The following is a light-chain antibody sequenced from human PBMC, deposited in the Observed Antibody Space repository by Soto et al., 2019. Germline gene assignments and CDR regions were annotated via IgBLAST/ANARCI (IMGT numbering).Light chain of an antibody. CDR3: QHFGSSLRT. V-gene: IGKV3-20*01. CDR2: GAS. J-gene: IGKJ1*01. CDR1: QRVGSSY. Sequence: EIVMTQSPATLSVSPGERATLSCRASQRVGSSYLAWYQHKPDQAPRLLIYGASNRATGIPDRFSGSGSGTDFTLTINSLEPEDFAVYYCQHFGSSLRTFGQGTKVDIK.